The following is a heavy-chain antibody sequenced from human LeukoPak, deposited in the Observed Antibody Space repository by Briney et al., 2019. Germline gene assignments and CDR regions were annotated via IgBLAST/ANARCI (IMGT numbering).Heavy chain of an antibody. CDR1: GFTFSDYW. V-gene: IGHV3-74*01. Sequence: GGSLRLSCAASGFTFSDYWMHWVRQAPGKGLVWVSRIYSDGTSTRYADAVKGRFTISRDNAKNTLYLQMNSLRAEDTAVYYCARSGNSYQFDYWGQGTLVTVSS. J-gene: IGHJ4*02. CDR3: ARSGNSYQFDY. D-gene: IGHD3-22*01. CDR2: IYSDGTST.